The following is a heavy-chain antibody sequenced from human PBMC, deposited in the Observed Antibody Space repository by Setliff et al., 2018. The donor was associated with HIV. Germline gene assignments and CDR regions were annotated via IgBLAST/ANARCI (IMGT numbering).Heavy chain of an antibody. CDR3: ARTVPHSAAQDAFDI. CDR2: ISNSGKI. Sequence: PSETLSLTCAVSGYSISTNEWWGWIRQPPGKGLAWIGYISNSGKIYYDPSLNSRVTVSADTSKNQLSLKLTSVTAEDTGVYYCARTVPHSAAQDAFDIWGQGTVVTVSS. CDR1: GYSISTNEW. D-gene: IGHD4-4*01. V-gene: IGHV4-28*05. J-gene: IGHJ3*02.